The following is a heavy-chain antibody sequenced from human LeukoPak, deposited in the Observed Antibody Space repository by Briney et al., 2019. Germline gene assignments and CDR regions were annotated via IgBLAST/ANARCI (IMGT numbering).Heavy chain of an antibody. V-gene: IGHV3-9*01. CDR2: ISWNSGSI. J-gene: IGHJ4*02. CDR3: AKDGGYYYGSSGSTLEY. CDR1: GFTFDDYA. Sequence: GGSLRLSCAASGFTFDDYAMHWVRQAPGKGLEWVSGISWNSGSIGYADSVKGRFTISRDNAKNSLYLQMNSLRAEDTALYYCAKDGGYYYGSSGSTLEYWGQGTLVTVSS. D-gene: IGHD3-22*01.